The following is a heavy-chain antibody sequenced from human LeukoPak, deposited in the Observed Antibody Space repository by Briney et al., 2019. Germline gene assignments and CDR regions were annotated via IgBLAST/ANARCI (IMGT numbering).Heavy chain of an antibody. D-gene: IGHD3-22*01. CDR1: GFTFSSYG. Sequence: RSPRLSCAASGFTFSSYGMHWVRQAPGKGLEWVAVIWYDGSNKYYADSVKGRFTISRDNSKNTLYLQMNSLRAEDTAVYYCARDGSYYDSGGYDYWGQGTLVTVSS. CDR3: ARDGSYYDSGGYDY. V-gene: IGHV3-33*01. J-gene: IGHJ4*02. CDR2: IWYDGSNK.